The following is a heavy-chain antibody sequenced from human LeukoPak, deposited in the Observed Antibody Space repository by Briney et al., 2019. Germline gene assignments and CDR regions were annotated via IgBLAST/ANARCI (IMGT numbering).Heavy chain of an antibody. J-gene: IGHJ5*02. CDR3: ARSGWPMGGFDP. V-gene: IGHV4-39*01. D-gene: IGHD3-10*01. Sequence: SETLSLTCTVSGDSISSDTYHWGWIRQPPGKGLQWIGSVYYAGSTYYNPSLKSRVRISVDTSKDQFYLKLFPVTAADTAMYYCARSGWPMGGFDPWGQGMLVTVSS. CDR1: GDSISSDTYH. CDR2: VYYAGST.